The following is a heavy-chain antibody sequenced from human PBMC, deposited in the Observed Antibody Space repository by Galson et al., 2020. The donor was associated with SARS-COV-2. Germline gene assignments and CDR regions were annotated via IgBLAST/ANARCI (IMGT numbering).Heavy chain of an antibody. D-gene: IGHD3-10*01. CDR2: FDPEDGET. CDR3: ATSPTIVRGNWFDP. J-gene: IGHJ5*02. CDR1: GYTLTELS. Sequence: GESLKISCKVSGYTLTELSMHWVRQAPGKGLEWRGGFDPEDGETIYAQKFQGRVTMTEDTSTDTAYMELSSLRSEDTAVYYCATSPTIVRGNWFDPWGQGTLVTVSS. V-gene: IGHV1-24*01.